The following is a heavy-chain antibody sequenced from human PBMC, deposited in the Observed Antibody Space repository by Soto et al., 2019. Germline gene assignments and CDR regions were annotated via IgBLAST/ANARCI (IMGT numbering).Heavy chain of an antibody. CDR3: AGGVKGGSSWYGGVFDY. CDR1: GYTFTSYG. J-gene: IGHJ4*02. CDR2: ISAYNGNT. Sequence: QVQLVQSGAEVKKPGASVKVSCKASGYTFTSYGISWVRQAPGQGLEWMGWISAYNGNTNYAQKLQGRVTMTTDTATSTAYVELRSLRSDDAAVYYWAGGVKGGSSWYGGVFDYWGQGTLVTVSS. V-gene: IGHV1-18*01. D-gene: IGHD6-13*01.